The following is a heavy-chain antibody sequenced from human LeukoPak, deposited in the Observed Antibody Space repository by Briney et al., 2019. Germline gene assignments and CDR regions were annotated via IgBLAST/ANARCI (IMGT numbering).Heavy chain of an antibody. D-gene: IGHD5/OR15-5a*01. V-gene: IGHV3-7*01. Sequence: GGSLRLSCAASGFTFSSYWMGWVRQAPGEGLEWVANIKQDGSEKYYVDSVKGRFTISRDNAKNSLYLQMNSLGGDDTAIYYCATYNSVNAREFQYWGQGTLVTVPS. J-gene: IGHJ1*01. CDR1: GFTFSSYW. CDR3: ATYNSVNAREFQY. CDR2: IKQDGSEK.